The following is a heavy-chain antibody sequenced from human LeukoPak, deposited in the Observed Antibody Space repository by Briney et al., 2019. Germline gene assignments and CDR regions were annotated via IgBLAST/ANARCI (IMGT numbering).Heavy chain of an antibody. CDR1: GGSITSGGYS. CDR2: LYPSGGT. CDR3: ARGYKTHQTFYNYHFFDY. V-gene: IGHV4-30-2*01. Sequence: PSETLSLTCAVSGGSITSGGYSWSWIRQPPGKGLEWIGYLYPSGGTFYNPSVKSRVTISVDRSKNQFSLKVNSVTAADTAVYYCARGYKTHQTFYNYHFFDYWGQGTLVTVSS. J-gene: IGHJ4*02. D-gene: IGHD1-1*01.